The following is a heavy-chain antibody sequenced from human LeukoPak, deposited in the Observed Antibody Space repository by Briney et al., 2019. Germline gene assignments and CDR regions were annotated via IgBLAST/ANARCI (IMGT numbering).Heavy chain of an antibody. CDR2: IHYSGST. D-gene: IGHD3-22*01. CDR1: GGSISSYY. V-gene: IGHV4-59*01. CDR3: ARVNFPYYYDSSGYYYFDY. J-gene: IGHJ4*02. Sequence: SETLSLTCTVSGGSISSYYWSWIRQPPGKGLEGIGYIHYSGSTNYNPSLKSRVTISVDTSKNQFSLKLSSVTAADTAVYYCARVNFPYYYDSSGYYYFDYWGQGTLVTVSS.